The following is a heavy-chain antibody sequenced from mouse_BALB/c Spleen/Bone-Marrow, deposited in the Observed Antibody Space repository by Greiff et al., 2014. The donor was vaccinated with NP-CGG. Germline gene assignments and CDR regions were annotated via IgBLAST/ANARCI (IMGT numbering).Heavy chain of an antibody. CDR3: AREGGYDGYYPLAY. J-gene: IGHJ3*01. D-gene: IGHD2-3*01. CDR2: INPYDGGT. CDR1: GYSFTGYT. V-gene: IGHV1-18*01. Sequence: VQLQQSGPELVKPGASMKISCKASGYSFTGYTMNWVKQSHGKNLEWIGLINPYDGGTSYNQKFKGKATLTVDKSSSTAYMEFPSLTSEDSAVYDCAREGGYDGYYPLAYWGQGTLVTVSA.